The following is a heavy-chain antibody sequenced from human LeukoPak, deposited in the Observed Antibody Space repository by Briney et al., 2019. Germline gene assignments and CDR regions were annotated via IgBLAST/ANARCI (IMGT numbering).Heavy chain of an antibody. D-gene: IGHD3-10*01. Sequence: GGSLRLSCAASGITFSSYAMSWVRQAPGKGLEWVSAISGSGGSTDYADSVKGRFTISRDNSTNTLLLQMNSLRAEDTALYYCAKTLLTGHYFDYWGQGTLVTASS. V-gene: IGHV3-23*01. J-gene: IGHJ4*02. CDR3: AKTLLTGHYFDY. CDR1: GITFSSYA. CDR2: ISGSGGST.